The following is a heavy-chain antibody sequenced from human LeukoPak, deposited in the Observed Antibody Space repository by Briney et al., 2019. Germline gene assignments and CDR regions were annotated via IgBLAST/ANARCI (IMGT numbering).Heavy chain of an antibody. Sequence: GASVKVSCKASGGTFSSYAISWVRQAPGQGLEWMGGIIPIFGTANYAQKFQGRVTITADKSTSTAYMELSSLRSEDTAVYYCARDIYGSGSYYPRFDPWGQGTLVTVSS. CDR3: ARDIYGSGSYYPRFDP. V-gene: IGHV1-69*06. CDR1: GGTFSSYA. CDR2: IIPIFGTA. D-gene: IGHD3-10*01. J-gene: IGHJ5*02.